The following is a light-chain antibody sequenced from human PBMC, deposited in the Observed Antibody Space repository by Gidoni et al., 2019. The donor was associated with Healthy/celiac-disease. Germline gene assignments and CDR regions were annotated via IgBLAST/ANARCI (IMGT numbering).Light chain of an antibody. CDR3: QQRSNWPIT. Sequence: HSQAPLLWSPGERATLSCRARQSVSSYLAWYQQKPGQAPRLLIYDASNRASGIPARFSGSGSGTDFTLTISSLDPEDFAAYYCQQRSNWPITFXXXTRLEIK. CDR2: DAS. V-gene: IGKV3-11*01. J-gene: IGKJ5*01. CDR1: QSVSSY.